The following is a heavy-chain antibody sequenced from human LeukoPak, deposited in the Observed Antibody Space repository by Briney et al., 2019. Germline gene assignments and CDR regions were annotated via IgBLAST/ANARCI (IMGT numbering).Heavy chain of an antibody. CDR1: GFTFSSYG. CDR3: ARDLKTSGWYGDFDY. D-gene: IGHD6-19*01. J-gene: IGHJ4*02. V-gene: IGHV3-30*03. CDR2: ISYDAINK. Sequence: GGSLRLSCAASGFTFSSYGMHWVRQAPGKGLEWVAVISYDAINKYYADSVKGRFTISRGNSKNTVYLEMNSLRAEDTAVYYCARDLKTSGWYGDFDYWGQGTLVTVSS.